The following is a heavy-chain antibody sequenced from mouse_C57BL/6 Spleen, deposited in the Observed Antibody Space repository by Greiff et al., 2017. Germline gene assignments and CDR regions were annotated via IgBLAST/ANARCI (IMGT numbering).Heavy chain of an antibody. J-gene: IGHJ3*01. CDR1: GFNFKDDY. V-gene: IGHV14-4*01. Sequence: VQLQQSGAELVRPGASVKMSCKASGFNFKDDYMHWVKQSHGQCLAWIGWIDPKNGDTEYDPKFQGKATLTADNSSNTAYLQLSSLTSEDTAVYSCTSLGSSDCWFAYWGQGTLVTVSA. D-gene: IGHD3-2*02. CDR2: IDPKNGDT. CDR3: TSLGSSDCWFAY.